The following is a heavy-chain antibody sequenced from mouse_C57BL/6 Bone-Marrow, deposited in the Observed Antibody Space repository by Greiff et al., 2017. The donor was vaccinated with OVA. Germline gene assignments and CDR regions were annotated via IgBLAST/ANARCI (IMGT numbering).Heavy chain of an antibody. Sequence: VHVKQSGAELVKPGASVKMSCKASGYTFTSYWITWVKQRPGQGLEWIGDIYPGSGSTNYNEKFKSKATLTVDTSSSTAYMQLSSLTSEDSAVYYCARGYPAWFAYWGQGTLVTVSA. J-gene: IGHJ3*01. D-gene: IGHD2-2*01. CDR3: ARGYPAWFAY. CDR2: IYPGSGST. CDR1: GYTFTSYW. V-gene: IGHV1-55*01.